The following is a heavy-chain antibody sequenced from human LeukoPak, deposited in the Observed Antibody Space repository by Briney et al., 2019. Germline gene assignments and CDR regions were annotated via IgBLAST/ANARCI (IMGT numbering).Heavy chain of an antibody. CDR3: ARDLSYYDSSGPSY. V-gene: IGHV3-11*04. Sequence: GGSLRLSCAASGFTFSDDYMSWIRQAPGKGLEWVSYISSSGSIYYADSVKGRFTISRDNAKNSLYLQMNSLRAEDTAVYYCARDLSYYDSSGPSYWGQGTLVTVSS. CDR2: ISSSGSI. J-gene: IGHJ4*02. CDR1: GFTFSDDY. D-gene: IGHD3-22*01.